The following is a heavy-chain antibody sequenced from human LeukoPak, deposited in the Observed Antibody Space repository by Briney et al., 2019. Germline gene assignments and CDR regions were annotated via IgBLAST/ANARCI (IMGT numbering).Heavy chain of an antibody. V-gene: IGHV3-30*02. CDR1: GFTFSSYG. J-gene: IGHJ4*02. Sequence: GGSLRLSXAASGFTFSSYGMHWVRQTPGKGLEWVAFIRSDGSNKYYADSVKGRFTISRDNSKKTLYLQMNSLRAEDTAVYYCARDNITVAGLDYWGQGTLVTVSS. CDR2: IRSDGSNK. D-gene: IGHD6-19*01. CDR3: ARDNITVAGLDY.